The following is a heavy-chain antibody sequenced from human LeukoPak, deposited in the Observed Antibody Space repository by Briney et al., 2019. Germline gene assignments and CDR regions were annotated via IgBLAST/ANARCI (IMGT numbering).Heavy chain of an antibody. J-gene: IGHJ4*02. V-gene: IGHV3-30-3*01. CDR1: GFTFTSYA. D-gene: IGHD1-26*01. CDR3: AKVSSGSYYPN. Sequence: GGSLRLSCAASGFTFTSYAMHWVRQAPGKGLEWVAVISYDGSNKYYADSVKGRFTISRDNAKNSLYLQMNSLRAEDTALYYCAKVSSGSYYPNWGQGTLVTVSS. CDR2: ISYDGSNK.